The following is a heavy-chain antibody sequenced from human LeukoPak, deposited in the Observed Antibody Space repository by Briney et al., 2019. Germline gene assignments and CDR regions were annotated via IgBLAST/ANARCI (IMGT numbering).Heavy chain of an antibody. Sequence: GGSLRLSCAASGFTFSSYSMNWVRQAPGKGLEWVSGISWNSGSIGYADSVKGRFTISRDNAKNSLYLQMNSLRAEDTALYYCVKDDGWFSWGQGTMVTVSS. CDR1: GFTFSSYS. CDR3: VKDDGWFS. CDR2: ISWNSGSI. J-gene: IGHJ3*01. V-gene: IGHV3-9*01. D-gene: IGHD2-15*01.